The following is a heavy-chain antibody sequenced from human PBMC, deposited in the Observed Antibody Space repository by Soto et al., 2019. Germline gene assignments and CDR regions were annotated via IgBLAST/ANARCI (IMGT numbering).Heavy chain of an antibody. CDR1: GGSISSGGYY. D-gene: IGHD2-15*01. CDR2: IYYSGST. J-gene: IGHJ5*02. CDR3: ARAERCGGSCYNWFDP. Sequence: TLSLTCTVSGGSISSGGYYWSWIRQHPGKGLEWIGYIYYSGSTYYNPSLKSRVTISVDTSKNQFSLKLSSVTAADTAVYYCARAERCGGSCYNWFDPWGQGTLVTVSS. V-gene: IGHV4-31*03.